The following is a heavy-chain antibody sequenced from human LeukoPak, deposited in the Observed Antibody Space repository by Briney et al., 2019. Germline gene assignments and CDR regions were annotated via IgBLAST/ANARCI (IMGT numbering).Heavy chain of an antibody. Sequence: PSETLSLTCTVSGGSISSYYWSWIRQPPGKGLEWIGYIYYSGSTNYNPSLKSRVTISVDTSKNQFSLKLSSVTAADTAVYDCARDGHNGYYDCSGSSPFFDYWGRGAMVTVSS. D-gene: IGHD3-22*01. V-gene: IGHV4-59*01. CDR1: GGSISSYY. J-gene: IGHJ4*02. CDR2: IYYSGST. CDR3: ARDGHNGYYDCSGSSPFFDY.